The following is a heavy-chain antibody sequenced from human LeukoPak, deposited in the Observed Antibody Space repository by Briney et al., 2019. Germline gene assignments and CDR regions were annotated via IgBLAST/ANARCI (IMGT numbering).Heavy chain of an antibody. CDR1: GFTFSSYS. D-gene: IGHD3-10*01. Sequence: GGSLRLSCAASGFTFSSYSMNWVRQAPGKGLEWVSSISSSSSYIYYADSVKGRFTISRDNAKNSLYLQINSLRAEDTAVYYCAGYGSGSYYRIYWGQGTLVTVSS. J-gene: IGHJ4*02. CDR3: AGYGSGSYYRIY. CDR2: ISSSSSYI. V-gene: IGHV3-21*01.